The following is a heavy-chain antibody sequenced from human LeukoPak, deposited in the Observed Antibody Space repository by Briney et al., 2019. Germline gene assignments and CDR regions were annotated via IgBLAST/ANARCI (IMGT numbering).Heavy chain of an antibody. CDR2: IIPILGIA. J-gene: IGHJ4*02. Sequence: SVKVSCKASGGTFSSYAISWVRRAPGQGLEWIGRIIPILGIANYAQKFQGRVTITADKSTSTAYMELSSLRSEDTAVYYCARVGDYGDYYFDYWGQGTLVTVSS. V-gene: IGHV1-69*04. CDR3: ARVGDYGDYYFDY. CDR1: GGTFSSYA. D-gene: IGHD4-17*01.